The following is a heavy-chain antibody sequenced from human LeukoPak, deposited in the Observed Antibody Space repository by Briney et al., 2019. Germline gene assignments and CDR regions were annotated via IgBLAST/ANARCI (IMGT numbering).Heavy chain of an antibody. CDR1: GGSISSSSYY. V-gene: IGHV4-39*01. Sequence: SETLSLTCTVSGGSISSSSYYWGWIRQPPGKGLEWIGSIYYSGSTYYNPSLKSRVTISVDTSKNQFSLELSSVTAADTAVYYCARGVFLPAKDYYDSSGSPPNWGQGTLVTVSS. D-gene: IGHD3-22*01. J-gene: IGHJ4*02. CDR2: IYYSGST. CDR3: ARGVFLPAKDYYDSSGSPPN.